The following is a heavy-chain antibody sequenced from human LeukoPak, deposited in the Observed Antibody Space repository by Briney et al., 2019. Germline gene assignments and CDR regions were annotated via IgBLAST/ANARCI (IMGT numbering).Heavy chain of an antibody. V-gene: IGHV3-53*01. Sequence: GGSLRLSCAVSGFTVSSNYMSWVRQAPGKGLEWVSVIYSGGSTYYADSVKGRFTISRDNSKNTLYLQINSLRAEDTAVYYCARGIAAAGTALYNWGQGTLLTVSS. J-gene: IGHJ4*02. D-gene: IGHD6-13*01. CDR1: GFTVSSNY. CDR2: IYSGGST. CDR3: ARGIAAAGTALYN.